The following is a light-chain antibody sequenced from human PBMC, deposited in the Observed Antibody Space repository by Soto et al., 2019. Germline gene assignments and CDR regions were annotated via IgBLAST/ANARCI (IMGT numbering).Light chain of an antibody. CDR1: QSVSSSY. J-gene: IGKJ4*01. V-gene: IGKV3-20*01. CDR3: QQYGSSRLT. CDR2: GAS. Sequence: DIVLTLSPGTLSLSPGERATLSCRASQSVSSSYFAWYQQKPGQAPRLLIYGASTRATGIPDRFSGSGSGTDFTLTISRLEPEDFAVYYCQQYGSSRLTFGGGTKVDIK.